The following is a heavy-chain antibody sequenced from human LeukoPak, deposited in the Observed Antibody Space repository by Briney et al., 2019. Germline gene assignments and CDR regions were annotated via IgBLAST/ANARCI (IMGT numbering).Heavy chain of an antibody. V-gene: IGHV3-23*01. CDR2: ISGSGGST. Sequence: PGGSLRLSCAASGFTFSSYAMSWVRQAPGKGLEWVSAISGSGGSTYYADSVKGRFTISRDNSKNTLYLQMNSLRAEDTAVYYCAKDGLAYCGGDCHFDYWGQGTLVIVSS. CDR1: GFTFSSYA. D-gene: IGHD2-21*02. J-gene: IGHJ4*02. CDR3: AKDGLAYCGGDCHFDY.